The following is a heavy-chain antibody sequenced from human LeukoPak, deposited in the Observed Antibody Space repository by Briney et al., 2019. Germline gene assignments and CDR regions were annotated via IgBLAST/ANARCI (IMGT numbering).Heavy chain of an antibody. CDR3: AGYFDVLRFLGWSPRNWFDP. V-gene: IGHV4-39*01. D-gene: IGHD3-3*01. Sequence: SETLSLTCTVSGGSISRSSSYWGWIRQPPGKGLEWIGSIYYSGSTYYNPSLKSRVTISVDTSKNQFSLKLSSVTAADTAVYYCAGYFDVLRFLGWSPRNWFDPWGQGTLVTVSS. CDR2: IYYSGST. J-gene: IGHJ5*02. CDR1: GGSISRSSSY.